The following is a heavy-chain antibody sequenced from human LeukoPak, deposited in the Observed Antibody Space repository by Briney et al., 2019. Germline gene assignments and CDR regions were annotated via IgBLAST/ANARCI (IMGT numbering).Heavy chain of an antibody. Sequence: GGSLRLSCAASGFTFSSYSMNWVRQAPGKGLEWVSSISSSGSYIYYADSVKGRFTISRDNAKISLYLQMNSLRAEDTAVYYCARDPGGNIVVVPAAIGWFDPWGQGTLVTVSS. J-gene: IGHJ5*02. CDR1: GFTFSSYS. CDR3: ARDPGGNIVVVPAAIGWFDP. D-gene: IGHD2-2*02. V-gene: IGHV3-21*01. CDR2: ISSSGSYI.